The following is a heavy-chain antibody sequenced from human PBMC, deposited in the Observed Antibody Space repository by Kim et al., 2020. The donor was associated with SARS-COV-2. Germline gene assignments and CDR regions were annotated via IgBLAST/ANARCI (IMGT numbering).Heavy chain of an antibody. CDR1: GFTFSSYA. Sequence: GGSLRLSCAASGFTFSSYAMSWVRQAPGKGLEWVSAISGSGGSTYYADSVKGRFTISRDNSKNTLYLQMNSLRAEDTAVYYCAKYYYGSGSYLAYFDYWGQGTLVTVSS. V-gene: IGHV3-23*01. CDR3: AKYYYGSGSYLAYFDY. CDR2: ISGSGGST. D-gene: IGHD3-10*01. J-gene: IGHJ4*02.